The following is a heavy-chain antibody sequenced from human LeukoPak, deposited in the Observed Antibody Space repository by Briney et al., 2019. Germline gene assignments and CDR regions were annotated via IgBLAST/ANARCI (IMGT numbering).Heavy chain of an antibody. CDR3: ATPLSDSGYSSCHGGFDH. CDR2: IYPGDSAT. Sequence: GESLKISCTGSGYRFNDYCIGWVRQMPGKGLEWMGIIYPGDSATRYSPSFRGQVIISVDKSISTSFLQWNNLKASDTATYFCATPLSDSGYSSCHGGFDHWGPGTLVTVSS. V-gene: IGHV5-51*01. D-gene: IGHD3-9*01. J-gene: IGHJ4*02. CDR1: GYRFNDYC.